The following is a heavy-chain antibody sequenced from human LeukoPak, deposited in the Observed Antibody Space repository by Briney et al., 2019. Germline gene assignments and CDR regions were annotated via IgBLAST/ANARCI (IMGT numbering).Heavy chain of an antibody. V-gene: IGHV3-74*01. CDR2: INNDGSST. CDR3: ACYGIAPPY. D-gene: IGHD2-15*01. Sequence: GGSLRLSCAASGFTFSSYWMHWVRQAPGKGLVWVSHINNDGSSTSYADSVKGRFTISRDNAKNRLYLQMNSLRTEDTAVYYCACYGIAPPYWGQGTLLTVSS. J-gene: IGHJ4*02. CDR1: GFTFSSYW.